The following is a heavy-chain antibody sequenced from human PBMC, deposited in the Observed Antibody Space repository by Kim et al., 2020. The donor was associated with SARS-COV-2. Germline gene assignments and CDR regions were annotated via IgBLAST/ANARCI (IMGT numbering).Heavy chain of an antibody. J-gene: IGHJ6*02. D-gene: IGHD5-18*01. CDR2: INSGGSTT. CDR1: GFIFSHYA. Sequence: GGSLRLSCAASGFIFSHYAMNWVRQAPGKGLEWVSVINSGGSTTFYPDSVKGRFTVSRDNAKSTLFLQMNSLRADDTAVYYCAKGELDTDLVIHGWGQGTRVTLFS. CDR3: AKGELDTDLVIHG. V-gene: IGHV3-23*03.